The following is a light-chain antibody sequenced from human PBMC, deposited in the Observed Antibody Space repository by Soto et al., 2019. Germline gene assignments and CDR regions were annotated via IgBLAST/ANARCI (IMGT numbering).Light chain of an antibody. J-gene: IGLJ3*02. CDR3: TSYSRYSVLV. CDR2: EVS. Sequence: QSVLTQPASVAGSPGQSITISCTGTSSDIGGYKYVSWYQQHPGKAPKLIIFEVSNRPSGVSDRFSGSNSGNTASLTISELQAEDEADYYCTSYSRYSVLVFGGGTKVTVL. CDR1: SSDIGGYKY. V-gene: IGLV2-14*01.